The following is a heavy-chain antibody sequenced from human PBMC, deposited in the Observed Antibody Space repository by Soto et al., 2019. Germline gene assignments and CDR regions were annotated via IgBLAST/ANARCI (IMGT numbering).Heavy chain of an antibody. CDR3: ARASSGWYRDYYYGMDV. CDR1: VFTFSSYE. CDR2: ISSSGSTI. D-gene: IGHD6-19*01. Sequence: GSLRLSCAASVFTFSSYEINWVRQAPWKGLEWVSYISSSGSTIYYADSVKGRFTISRDNAKNSLYLQMNSLRAEDTAVYYCARASSGWYRDYYYGMDVWGQGTTVTVSS. J-gene: IGHJ6*02. V-gene: IGHV3-48*03.